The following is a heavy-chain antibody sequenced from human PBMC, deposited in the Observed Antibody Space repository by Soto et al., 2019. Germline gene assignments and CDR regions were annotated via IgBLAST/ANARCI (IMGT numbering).Heavy chain of an antibody. V-gene: IGHV3-23*01. J-gene: IGHJ4*02. Sequence: EVQLLESGGGVVQPGGSLRLSCAASGPAVSSYAMNRIRQAPGKGLEWVSGISGSGGSTYSADSVKGRVTISRDKSENPMFLHRICGTAEATTVYSGGKGLFGGGDCHLTNFCYRGQGTLVIV. CDR1: GPAVSSYA. CDR3: GKGLFGGGDCHLTNFCY. D-gene: IGHD2-21*02. CDR2: ISGSGGST.